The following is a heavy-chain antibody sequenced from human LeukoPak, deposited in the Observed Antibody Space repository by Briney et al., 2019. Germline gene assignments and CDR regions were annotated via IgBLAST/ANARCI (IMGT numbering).Heavy chain of an antibody. D-gene: IGHD1-26*01. Sequence: SETLSLTCAVYGGSFSGYYWSWIRQPPGKGLEWIGEIKHSGSTNYNPSLKSRVTISVDTSKNQFSLKLSSVTAADTAVYYCARDRMGAQYYYYMDVWGKGTTVTVSS. V-gene: IGHV4-34*01. CDR3: ARDRMGAQYYYYMDV. CDR1: GGSFSGYY. CDR2: IKHSGST. J-gene: IGHJ6*03.